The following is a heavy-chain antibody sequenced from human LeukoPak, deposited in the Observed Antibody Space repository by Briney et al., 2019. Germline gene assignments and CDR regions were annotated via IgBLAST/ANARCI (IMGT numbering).Heavy chain of an antibody. V-gene: IGHV6-1*01. CDR3: VRELGSVNGFDI. D-gene: IGHD3-10*01. CDR1: GDSVSSNSAA. Sequence: SQTLSLTCAISGDSVSSNSAAWNWIRQSPSRGLEWLGRTYYRSKWFNNYAVSVKSRMTINPDTSKNQFSLHLNSVTAEDTAVYYCVRELGSVNGFDIWGQGTMVIVSS. CDR2: TYYRSKWFN. J-gene: IGHJ3*02.